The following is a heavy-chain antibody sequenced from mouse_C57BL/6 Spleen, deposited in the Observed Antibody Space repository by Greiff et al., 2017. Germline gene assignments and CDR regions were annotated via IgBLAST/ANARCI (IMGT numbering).Heavy chain of an antibody. D-gene: IGHD2-3*01. CDR1: GYTFTSYW. J-gene: IGHJ4*01. CDR3: ARGGYYVFYAMDY. CDR2: IDPSDSYT. V-gene: IGHV1-50*01. Sequence: VQLQQSGAELVKPGASVKLSCKASGYTFTSYWMQWVKQRPGQGLEWIGEIDPSDSYTNYNQKFKGKATLTVDTSSSTAYMQLSSLTSEDSAVXYCARGGYYVFYAMDYWGQGTSVTVSS.